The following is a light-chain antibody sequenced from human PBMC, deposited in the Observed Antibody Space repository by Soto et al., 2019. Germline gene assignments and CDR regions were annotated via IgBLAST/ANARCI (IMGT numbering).Light chain of an antibody. V-gene: IGKV3-15*01. Sequence: EIVMTQSPATLSVSPGERATLSCRASQSVSSKLAWYQQKPGQAPRLLIYGGSTRPTGIPARFSGSGSGTEFPLTISSLQSEDFAVYYCQQHNNWPFTFGPGTKVDIK. J-gene: IGKJ3*01. CDR3: QQHNNWPFT. CDR1: QSVSSK. CDR2: GGS.